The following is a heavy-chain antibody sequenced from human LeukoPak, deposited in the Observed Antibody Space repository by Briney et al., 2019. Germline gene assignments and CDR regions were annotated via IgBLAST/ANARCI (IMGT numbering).Heavy chain of an antibody. D-gene: IGHD6-19*01. CDR3: AKKEVISSGEWYFGL. CDR2: ISGSGGNT. CDR1: GFTFSSYA. Sequence: GGSLRLSCAASGFTFSSYAMGWVRQAPGEGLEWVSGISGSGGNTYYADSVKGRFTISGDSSRNTLYLQMNNLRGDDTAVYYCAKKEVISSGEWYFGLWGRGTLVTVSS. J-gene: IGHJ2*01. V-gene: IGHV3-23*01.